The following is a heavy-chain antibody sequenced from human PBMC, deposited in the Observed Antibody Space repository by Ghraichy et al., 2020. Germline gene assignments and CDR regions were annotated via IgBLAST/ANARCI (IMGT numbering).Heavy chain of an antibody. J-gene: IGHJ6*02. CDR1: GFTFSSYG. V-gene: IGHV3-33*01. CDR3: AREGGRRVTAYDYYYGMDV. D-gene: IGHD2-21*02. CDR2: IWYDGSNK. Sequence: GGSLRLSCAASGFTFSSYGMHWVRQAPGKGLEWVAVIWYDGSNKYYADSVKGRFTISRDNSKNTLYLQMNSLRAEDTAVYYCAREGGRRVTAYDYYYGMDVWGQGTTVTVSS.